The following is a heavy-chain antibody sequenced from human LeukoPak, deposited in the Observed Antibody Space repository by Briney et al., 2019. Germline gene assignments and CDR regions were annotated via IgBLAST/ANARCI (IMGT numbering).Heavy chain of an antibody. CDR2: IYSGGGT. V-gene: IGHV3-53*01. CDR1: GFTVSSNY. Sequence: GGSLRLSCAASGFTVSSNYMSWVRQAPGKGLEWVSVIYSGGGTYYADSVRGRFTISRDKSKNTLDLQMNSLRVEDTAVYYCARVIRGGVDYWDQGTLVTVSS. CDR3: ARVIRGGVDY. D-gene: IGHD3-10*01. J-gene: IGHJ4*02.